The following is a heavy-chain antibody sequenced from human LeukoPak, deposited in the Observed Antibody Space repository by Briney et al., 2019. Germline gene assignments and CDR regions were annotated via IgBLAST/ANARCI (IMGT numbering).Heavy chain of an antibody. D-gene: IGHD3-10*01. V-gene: IGHV4-59*11. Sequence: SETLSLTCTVSGGRINNHYWTWIRQPPGKGLEWLGYIYYSGTTNYNPSLRSRVTISIDTSKNQFSLKLSSVTAADTAVYYCARSVYYGSGSSRSRVRAGSPGYFQHWGQGTLVTVSS. CDR2: IYYSGTT. J-gene: IGHJ1*01. CDR1: GGRINNHY. CDR3: ARSVYYGSGSSRSRVRAGSPGYFQH.